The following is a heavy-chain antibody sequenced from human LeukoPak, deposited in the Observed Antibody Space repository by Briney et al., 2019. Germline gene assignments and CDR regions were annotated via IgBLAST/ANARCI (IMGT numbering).Heavy chain of an antibody. J-gene: IGHJ5*02. D-gene: IGHD1-26*01. CDR1: GYSISSDSY. CDR3: ARKSIHSGRVTWFDP. CDR2: IHHSGST. Sequence: SETLSLTCSVSGYSISSDSYWGWIRQPPGKGLEWIGSIHHSGSTFYNPSLKSRLTISVDTSKNQFSLKLSSVTAADTAVYYCARKSIHSGRVTWFDPWGQGTLVTVSS. V-gene: IGHV4-38-2*02.